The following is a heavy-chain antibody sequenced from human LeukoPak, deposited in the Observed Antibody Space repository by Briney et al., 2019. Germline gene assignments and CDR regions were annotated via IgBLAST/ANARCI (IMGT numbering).Heavy chain of an antibody. V-gene: IGHV3-15*01. CDR3: TTAGRELLPYYFDY. J-gene: IGHJ4*02. D-gene: IGHD1-26*01. Sequence: GGSLRLSCVASGFTFSNAWMSWVRQAPGKGLEWVGRIKSKTDGGTTDYAAPVKGRFTISRDDSKNTLYLQMNSLKTEDTAVYYCTTAGRELLPYYFDYWGQGTLVTVSS. CDR1: GFTFSNAW. CDR2: IKSKTDGGTT.